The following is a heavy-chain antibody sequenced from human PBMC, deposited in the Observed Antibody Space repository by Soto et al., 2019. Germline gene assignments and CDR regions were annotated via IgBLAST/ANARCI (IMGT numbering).Heavy chain of an antibody. V-gene: IGHV1-18*04. Sequence: ASGKVSCKASGYTFTSYGISWVRQAPGQGLEWMGWISAYNGNTNYAQKLQGRVTMTTDTSTSTAYMELRSLRSDDTAVYYCAREGEARQPYYFYGMDVCGQGPTVPV. CDR1: GYTFTSYG. J-gene: IGHJ6*02. CDR2: ISAYNGNT. CDR3: AREGEARQPYYFYGMDV. D-gene: IGHD3-10*01.